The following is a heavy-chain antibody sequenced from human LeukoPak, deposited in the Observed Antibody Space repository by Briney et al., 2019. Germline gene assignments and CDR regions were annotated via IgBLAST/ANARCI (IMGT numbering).Heavy chain of an antibody. CDR2: INPNSGGT. J-gene: IGHJ4*02. D-gene: IGHD6-13*01. CDR1: GYTFTSYG. Sequence: ASVKVSCKASGYTFTSYGISWVRQAPGQGLEWMGWINPNSGGTNYAQKFQGRVTMTRDTSISTAYMELSRLRSDDTAVYYCARANTGIAAAGTAYWGQGTLVTVSS. CDR3: ARANTGIAAAGTAY. V-gene: IGHV1-2*02.